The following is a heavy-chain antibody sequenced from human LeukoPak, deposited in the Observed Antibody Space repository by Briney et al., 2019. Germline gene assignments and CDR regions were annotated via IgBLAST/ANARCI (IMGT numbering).Heavy chain of an antibody. Sequence: GGSLRLSCAASGFTFSSYSMNWVRQAPGKGLEWVANIKKDGSEKYYVDSVKGRFTISRDNAKTSLYLQMNSLRAEDTAVYYCARRGYYDSSGFDYWGQGTLVTVSS. V-gene: IGHV3-7*01. D-gene: IGHD3-22*01. CDR3: ARRGYYDSSGFDY. CDR2: IKKDGSEK. CDR1: GFTFSSYS. J-gene: IGHJ4*02.